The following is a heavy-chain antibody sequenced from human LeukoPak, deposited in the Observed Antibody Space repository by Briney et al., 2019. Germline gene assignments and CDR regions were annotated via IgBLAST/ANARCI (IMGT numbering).Heavy chain of an antibody. J-gene: IGHJ6*02. D-gene: IGHD6-13*01. CDR1: GGSFSSYY. Sequence: SETLSLTCAVYGGSFSSYYWSWIRQPPGKGLEWIGYIYYSGSTNYNPSLKSRVTISVDTSKNQFSLKLSSVTAADTAVYYCARGGIAAAGHYGMDVWGQGTTVTVSS. V-gene: IGHV4-59*01. CDR2: IYYSGST. CDR3: ARGGIAAAGHYGMDV.